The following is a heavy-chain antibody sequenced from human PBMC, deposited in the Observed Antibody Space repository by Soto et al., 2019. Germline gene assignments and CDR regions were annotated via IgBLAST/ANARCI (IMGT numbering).Heavy chain of an antibody. CDR2: VSGSGNTQ. V-gene: IGHV3-48*02. J-gene: IGHJ4*02. CDR1: GFSFRSYS. Sequence: PGGSLRLSCVASGFSFRSYSMNWVRQAPGKGPEWVAYVSGSGNTQYYADSVKGRFTISRDNAKQSLYLQLNSLRDEDKTVYYCARDPKSGNQKLYFDYWGQGALVTVSS. CDR3: ARDPKSGNQKLYFDY. D-gene: IGHD1-26*01.